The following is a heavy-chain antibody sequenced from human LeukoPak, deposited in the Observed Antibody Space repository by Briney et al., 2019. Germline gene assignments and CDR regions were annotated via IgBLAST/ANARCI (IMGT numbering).Heavy chain of an antibody. CDR1: GGSISSCY. J-gene: IGHJ3*02. CDR2: IYYSGST. V-gene: IGHV4-59*08. Sequence: PSETLSLTCTVSGGSISSCYWSWIRQPPGKGLEWIGYIYYSGSTNYNPSLKSRVTISVDTSKNQFSLKLSSVTAADTAVYYCARLTYYYDSSGYPPAFDIWGQGTMVTVSS. CDR3: ARLTYYYDSSGYPPAFDI. D-gene: IGHD3-22*01.